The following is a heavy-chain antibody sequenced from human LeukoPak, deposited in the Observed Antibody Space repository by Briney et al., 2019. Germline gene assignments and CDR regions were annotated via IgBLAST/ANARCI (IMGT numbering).Heavy chain of an antibody. CDR2: ISAYNGNT. CDR3: ARASLDCSGGSCYSPSFDY. V-gene: IGHV1-18*01. J-gene: IGHJ4*02. Sequence: ASVKVSCKASGYTFTSYGISWVRQAPGQGLEWMGWISAYNGNTNYAQKLQGGVTMTTDTSTSTAYMELRSLRSDDTAVYYCARASLDCSGGSCYSPSFDYWGQGTLVTVSS. CDR1: GYTFTSYG. D-gene: IGHD2-15*01.